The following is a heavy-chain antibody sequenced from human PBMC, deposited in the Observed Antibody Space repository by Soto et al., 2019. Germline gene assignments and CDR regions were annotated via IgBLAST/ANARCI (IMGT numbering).Heavy chain of an antibody. CDR3: ASGGYDFWSGYDY. J-gene: IGHJ4*02. V-gene: IGHV1-8*01. CDR1: GYTFTSYD. CDR2: RNPNSGNT. D-gene: IGHD3-3*01. Sequence: QVQLVQSGAEVKKPGASVKVSCKASGYTFTSYDINWVRQATGQGLEWMGWRNPNSGNTGYAQKFRGRVTMTRNTPIITVYMELSSLGSEDRDVCYCASGGYDFWSGYDYWGQGTLVTVSS.